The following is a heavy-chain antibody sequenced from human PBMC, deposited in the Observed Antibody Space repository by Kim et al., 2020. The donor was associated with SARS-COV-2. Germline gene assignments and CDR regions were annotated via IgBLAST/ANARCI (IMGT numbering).Heavy chain of an antibody. J-gene: IGHJ4*02. V-gene: IGHV3-23*03. D-gene: IGHD5-12*01. Sequence: GGSLRLSCAASGFTFSSYAMSWVRQAPGKGLEWVSVIYSGGSSTYYADSVKGRFTISRDNSKNTLYLQMNSLRAEDTAVYYCAKSRGKTTSRESDYWGQGTLVTVSS. CDR3: AKSRGKTTSRESDY. CDR1: GFTFSSYA. CDR2: IYSGGSST.